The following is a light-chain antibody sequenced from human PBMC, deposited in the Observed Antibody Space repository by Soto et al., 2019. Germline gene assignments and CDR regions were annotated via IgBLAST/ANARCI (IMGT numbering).Light chain of an antibody. CDR2: GDN. V-gene: IGLV1-40*01. Sequence: QSVLTQPPSVSGAPGQRVSISCTGSTSNIGAPYDVHWYQHLPGTAPKLLIYGDNNRPSGVPDRFSGSKSGTSASLAITRLQAEDEADYDCQSHDISLHNYVFGTGTKVTVL. CDR1: TSNIGAPYD. CDR3: QSHDISLHNYV. J-gene: IGLJ1*01.